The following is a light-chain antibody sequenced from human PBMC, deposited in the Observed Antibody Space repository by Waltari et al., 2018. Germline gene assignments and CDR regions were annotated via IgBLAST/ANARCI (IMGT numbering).Light chain of an antibody. CDR2: HAS. J-gene: IGKJ4*01. CDR1: QSVSSS. Sequence: IVMTQSPATLSVSPGERATLSCRASQSVSSSLAWYQQKPGQAPRLIIYHASTRATGVPTRFSGSGSGTEFTLTISSLQSEDFATYYCQQYDNLPPTFGGGTKVEIK. CDR3: QQYDNLPPT. V-gene: IGKV3-15*01.